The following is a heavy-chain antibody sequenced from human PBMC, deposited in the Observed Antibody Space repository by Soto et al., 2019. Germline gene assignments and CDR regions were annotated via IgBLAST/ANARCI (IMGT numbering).Heavy chain of an antibody. D-gene: IGHD6-19*01. J-gene: IGHJ4*02. V-gene: IGHV1-46*01. CDR3: ARAPSSGWQHYYFDY. Sequence: ASVKVSCKASGYTFTSYYMHWVRQAPGQGLEWMGIINPSGGSTSYAQKFQGRVTMTRDTSTSTVYMELSSLRSEDTAVYYCARAPSSGWQHYYFDYWGQGTLVTVSS. CDR2: INPSGGST. CDR1: GYTFTSYY.